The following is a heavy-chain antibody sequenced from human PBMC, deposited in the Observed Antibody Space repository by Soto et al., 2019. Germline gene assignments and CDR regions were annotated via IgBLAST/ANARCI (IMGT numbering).Heavy chain of an antibody. J-gene: IGHJ3*01. D-gene: IGHD2-15*01. CDR2: IYSGGST. Sequence: EVHLVESGGGLVQPGGSLRLSCAASGFTVSSDYMSWVRQAPGKGLQWVSVIYSGGSTYYADSVKGRFTISRDNSKNTLFLQMNNLRAEDTAVYYCARAPRYCSGGSCPIDAFDAWGQGTMVTVSS. V-gene: IGHV3-66*01. CDR1: GFTVSSDY. CDR3: ARAPRYCSGGSCPIDAFDA.